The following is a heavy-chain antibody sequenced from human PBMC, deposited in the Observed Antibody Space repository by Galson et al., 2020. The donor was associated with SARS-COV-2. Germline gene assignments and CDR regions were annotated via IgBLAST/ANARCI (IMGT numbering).Heavy chain of an antibody. CDR1: GYTFTGYY. CDR2: INPNSGGT. CDR3: ARASPLSSSWVELTPHYYYYYGMDV. Sequence: ASVKVSCKASGYTFTGYYMHWVRQAPGQGLEWMGWINPNSGGTNYAQKFQGWVTMTRDTSISTAYMELSRLRSDDTAVYYCARASPLSSSWVELTPHYYYYYGMDVWGQGTTVTVSS. V-gene: IGHV1-2*04. D-gene: IGHD6-13*01. J-gene: IGHJ6*02.